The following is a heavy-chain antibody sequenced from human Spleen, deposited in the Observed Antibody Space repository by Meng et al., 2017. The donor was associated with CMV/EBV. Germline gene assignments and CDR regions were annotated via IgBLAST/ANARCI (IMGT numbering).Heavy chain of an antibody. CDR1: GGSISSYY. CDR2: IYTSGST. Sequence: QVTLQESGPGLVKPLASLSPTCTVSGGSISSYYWSWIRQPAGKGLEWIGRIYTSGSTNYNPSLKSRVTMSVDTSKNQFSLKLSSVTAADTAVYYCAREPEGINWFDPWGQGTLVTVSS. CDR3: AREPEGINWFDP. J-gene: IGHJ5*02. D-gene: IGHD6-13*01. V-gene: IGHV4-4*07.